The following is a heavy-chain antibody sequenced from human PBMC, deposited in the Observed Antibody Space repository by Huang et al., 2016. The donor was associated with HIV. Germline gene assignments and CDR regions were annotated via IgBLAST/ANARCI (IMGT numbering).Heavy chain of an antibody. CDR1: GGSIRSSDYH. CDR3: ARHREGPVAYYSGWGSHLNYMDV. J-gene: IGHJ6*03. D-gene: IGHD3-10*01. CDR2: INLNGCT. V-gene: IGHV4-39*01. Sequence: QLLLQESGPGLVKPSEALALTCAVSGGSIRSSDYHWGWIGQPPGKGLGWIGGINLNGCTRYGRSLKRGFTIAGDTSKNLFFLNPTSMTAADTAVYYCARHREGPVAYYSGWGSHLNYMDVWGRGRTVVVSS.